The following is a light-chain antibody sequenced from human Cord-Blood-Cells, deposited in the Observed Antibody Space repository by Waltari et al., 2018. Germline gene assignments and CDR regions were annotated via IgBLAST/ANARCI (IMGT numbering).Light chain of an antibody. V-gene: IGKV1-39*01. J-gene: IGKJ2*01. CDR2: AAS. Sequence: DIQMTQSPSSLSASVGDRVTITCRASQSISSYLNGYQQKPGKAPKLLSYAASSLQSGVPSRFSGSGSGTDFTLTISSLQPEDFATYYCQQSYSTPYTFGQGTKLEIK. CDR1: QSISSY. CDR3: QQSYSTPYT.